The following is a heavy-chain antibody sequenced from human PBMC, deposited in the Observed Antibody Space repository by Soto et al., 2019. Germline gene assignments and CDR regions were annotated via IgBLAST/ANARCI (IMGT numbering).Heavy chain of an antibody. D-gene: IGHD3-22*01. CDR3: ARDWTHYDSSGPGDY. CDR2: INAANGDT. V-gene: IGHV1-3*01. J-gene: IGHJ4*02. Sequence: ASVKVSCKASGYTFTSYPMHWVRQAPGQGLEWMGWINAANGDTKYSQKFQGRVTITRGPSAITAYMELSSLRSEDTAVYYCARDWTHYDSSGPGDYWGQGTLVTVSS. CDR1: GYTFTSYP.